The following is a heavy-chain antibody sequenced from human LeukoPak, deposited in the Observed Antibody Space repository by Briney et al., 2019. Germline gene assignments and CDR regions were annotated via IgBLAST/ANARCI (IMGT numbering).Heavy chain of an antibody. D-gene: IGHD3-3*01. CDR1: GFTFSSYS. CDR3: ARDLRFLEWLLGAFDI. V-gene: IGHV3-21*01. Sequence: AGGSLRLSCAASGFTFSSYSMNWVRQAPGKGLEWVSSISSSSSYIYYADSVKGRFTISRDNAKNSLYLQMNSLRAEDTAVYYCARDLRFLEWLLGAFDIWGQGTMDTVSS. J-gene: IGHJ3*02. CDR2: ISSSSSYI.